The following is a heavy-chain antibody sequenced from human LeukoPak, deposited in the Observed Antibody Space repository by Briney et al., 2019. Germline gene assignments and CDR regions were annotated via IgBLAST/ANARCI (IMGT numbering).Heavy chain of an antibody. V-gene: IGHV3-66*02. D-gene: IGHD2-21*01. CDR3: ARDGGSLSVGAIGD. Sequence: GGSLRLSCAASGFTFSSYAMSWVRQAPGKGLEWVSADFDGGRIYYADSVKGRFTSSRDNSNNTWILQMNSLRPDDTGVYYCARDGGSLSVGAIGDWGQGTLVTVFS. CDR1: GFTFSSYA. CDR2: DFDGGRI. J-gene: IGHJ4*02.